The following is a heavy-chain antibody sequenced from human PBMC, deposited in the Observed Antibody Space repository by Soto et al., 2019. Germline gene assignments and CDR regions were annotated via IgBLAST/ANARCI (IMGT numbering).Heavy chain of an antibody. CDR3: ARDYDYVWGSYRTSGYYGMDV. D-gene: IGHD3-16*01. CDR2: IIPIFGTA. V-gene: IGHV1-69*01. Sequence: QVQLVQSGAEVKKPGSSVKVSCKASGGTFSSYAISWVRQAPGQGLEWMGGIIPIFGTANYAEKFQGRVTITADESTSTAYMELSSRGSEDTAVYYCARDYDYVWGSYRTSGYYGMDVWGQGTTVTVSS. J-gene: IGHJ6*02. CDR1: GGTFSSYA.